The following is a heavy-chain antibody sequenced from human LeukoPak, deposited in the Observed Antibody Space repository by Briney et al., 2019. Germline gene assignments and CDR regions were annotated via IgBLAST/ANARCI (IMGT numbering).Heavy chain of an antibody. J-gene: IGHJ3*02. V-gene: IGHV1-18*01. CDR3: ARDIMSDRAFDI. CDR1: GYTFSSYG. Sequence: ASVKVSCKASGYTFSSYGISWVRQAPGQGLEWMGWMSAYNGNANYAQKLQGRVTMTTDTSTSTAYMELRSLRSDDTAVYYCARDIMSDRAFDIWGQGTMVTVSS. CDR2: MSAYNGNA.